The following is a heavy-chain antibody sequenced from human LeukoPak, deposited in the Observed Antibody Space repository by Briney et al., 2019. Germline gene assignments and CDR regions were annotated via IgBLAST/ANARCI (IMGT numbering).Heavy chain of an antibody. CDR2: IFGSGGSP. D-gene: IGHD5-18*01. J-gene: IGHJ4*02. V-gene: IGHV3-23*01. CDR3: GKTTVGYSSGQKPAWPVDY. CDR1: GFTFGSHA. Sequence: GGSLRLSCEASGFTFGSHAMYWVRQAPGKGLEWVAGIFGSGGSPHYADSVRGRFTISRDNSRNTVYLQINSLRAEDTAVYYCGKTTVGYSSGQKPAWPVDYWGQGTLVTISS.